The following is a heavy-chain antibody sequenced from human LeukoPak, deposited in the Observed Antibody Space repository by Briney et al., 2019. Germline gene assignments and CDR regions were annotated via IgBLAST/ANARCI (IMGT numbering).Heavy chain of an antibody. V-gene: IGHV4-39*07. Sequence: SETLSLTCTVSGGSISSSSYYWGWIRQPPGKGLEWIGEIYHSGSTNYNPSLKSRVTISVDKSKNQFSLKLSSVTAADTAVYYCARDPGYFDYWGQGTLVTVSS. J-gene: IGHJ4*02. CDR2: IYHSGST. CDR1: GGSISSSSYY. CDR3: ARDPGYFDY.